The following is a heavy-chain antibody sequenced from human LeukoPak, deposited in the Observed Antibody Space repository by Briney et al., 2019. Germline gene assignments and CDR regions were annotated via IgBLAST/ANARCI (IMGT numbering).Heavy chain of an antibody. V-gene: IGHV3-23*01. J-gene: IGHJ4*02. CDR3: AKEGGTYFGSGSYYDY. D-gene: IGHD3-10*01. CDR2: MSGSGGST. CDR1: GFTFRFYA. Sequence: GGSLRLSCAASGFTFRFYAMSWVRQAPGKGLEWVSSMSGSGGSTYYADSVKGRFTISRDNSKNTLYLQMNSLRAEDTAVYFCAKEGGTYFGSGSYYDYWGQGTLVTVSS.